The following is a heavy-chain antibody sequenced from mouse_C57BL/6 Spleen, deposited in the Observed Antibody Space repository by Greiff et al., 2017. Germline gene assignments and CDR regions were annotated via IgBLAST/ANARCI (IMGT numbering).Heavy chain of an antibody. D-gene: IGHD1-1*01. J-gene: IGHJ2*01. V-gene: IGHV5-4*03. Sequence: EVKLMESGGGLVKPGGSLKLSCAASGFTFSSYAMSWVRQTPEKRLEWVATISDGGSYTYYPDNVKGRFTISRDNAKNNLYLQMSHLKSEDTAMYYCARGRDYYGSSLFDYWGQGTTLTVSS. CDR2: ISDGGSYT. CDR3: ARGRDYYGSSLFDY. CDR1: GFTFSSYA.